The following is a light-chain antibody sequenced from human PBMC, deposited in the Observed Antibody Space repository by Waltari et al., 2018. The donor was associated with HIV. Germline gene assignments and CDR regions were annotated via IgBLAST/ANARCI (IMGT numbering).Light chain of an antibody. V-gene: IGKV3-15*01. CDR1: QSVSSN. Sequence: EIVMTQSPATLSVSPGERATLSCRASQSVSSNLAWYQQKPGQAPRRLIYGASTRATGIPARFSGSGSGTEFTLTISSLQSEDFAVYYCQQYNNWPLTFGGRTKVEIK. CDR3: QQYNNWPLT. CDR2: GAS. J-gene: IGKJ4*01.